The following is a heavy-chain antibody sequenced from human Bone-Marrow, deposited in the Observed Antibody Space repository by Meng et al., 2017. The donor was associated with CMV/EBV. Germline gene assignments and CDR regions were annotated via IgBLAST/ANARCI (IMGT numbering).Heavy chain of an antibody. V-gene: IGHV3-30*02. J-gene: IGHJ4*02. D-gene: IGHD4-23*01. Sequence: GESLKISCAASGFSFSSYGMHWVRQAPGKGLEWVAFIHYGTNDKYYADSVRGRFTISRDNAKNSLYLQMNSLRAEDTAVYYCARAWYSGNSDLGFWGQGTVVTVSS. CDR2: IHYGTNDK. CDR1: GFSFSSYG. CDR3: ARAWYSGNSDLGF.